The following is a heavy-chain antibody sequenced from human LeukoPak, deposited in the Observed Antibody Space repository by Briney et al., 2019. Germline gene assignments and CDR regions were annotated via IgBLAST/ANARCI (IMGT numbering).Heavy chain of an antibody. CDR3: ARGRGADSCTSCYYNWFDP. Sequence: SETLSLTCAVYGGSFSGYYWSWIRQPPGKGLERIGEINHSGSTNYNPSLKSRVTISVDTSKNQFSLKLSSVTAADTAVYYCARGRGADSCTSCYYNWFDPWGQGTLVTVSS. CDR1: GGSFSGYY. J-gene: IGHJ5*02. V-gene: IGHV4-34*01. CDR2: INHSGST. D-gene: IGHD2-2*01.